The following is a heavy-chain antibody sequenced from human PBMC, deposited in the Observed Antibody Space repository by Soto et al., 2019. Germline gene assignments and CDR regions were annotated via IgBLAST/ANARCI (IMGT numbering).Heavy chain of an antibody. V-gene: IGHV2-5*02. CDR2: IYWDADK. Sequence: QITLKESGPTLVKPTQTLTLTCTFSGFSLSTSGVGVGWLRQPPGNTLQRLALIYWDADKRYSLSLNSRLTITNNTSKYQVVLTMTNMDPVYTATYYCEHSRPPRLLDYWVQGTLVTVSS. D-gene: IGHD6-6*01. J-gene: IGHJ4*02. CDR1: GFSLSTSGVG. CDR3: EHSRPPRLLDY.